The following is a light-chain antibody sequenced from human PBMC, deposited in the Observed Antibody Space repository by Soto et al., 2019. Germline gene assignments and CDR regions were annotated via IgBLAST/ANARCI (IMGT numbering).Light chain of an antibody. CDR3: QKYNDWPLT. Sequence: EIVMTQSPGTLSVSPGERVTLSCSASQSVSSNLAWYQQKPGQAPSLLIYGAFTRATGIPARFSGTGSGTAFTLTISSLQSEDFALYYCQKYNDWPLTFGRGTKVDIK. J-gene: IGKJ1*01. CDR2: GAF. CDR1: QSVSSN. V-gene: IGKV3-15*01.